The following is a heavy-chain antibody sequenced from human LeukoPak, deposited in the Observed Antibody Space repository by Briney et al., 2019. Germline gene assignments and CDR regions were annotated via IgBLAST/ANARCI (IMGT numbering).Heavy chain of an antibody. Sequence: ASVKVSCKASGGTFSSYAISWVRQAPGQGLEWMGGIIPIFGTANYAQKFQGRVTITTDESTSTAYMELRSLRSDDTAVYYCARDVRRFGELRIDYWGQGTLVTVSS. CDR1: GGTFSSYA. V-gene: IGHV1-69*05. CDR2: IIPIFGTA. CDR3: ARDVRRFGELRIDY. J-gene: IGHJ4*02. D-gene: IGHD3-10*01.